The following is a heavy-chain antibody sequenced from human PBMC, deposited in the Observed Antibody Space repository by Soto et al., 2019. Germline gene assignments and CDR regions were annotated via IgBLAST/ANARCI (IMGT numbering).Heavy chain of an antibody. J-gene: IGHJ6*02. CDR3: ARDASSSYFYYYYGMDV. V-gene: IGHV4-59*01. Sequence: QVQLQESGPGLVKPSETLSLTCTVSGGSISSYYWSWIRQPPGKGLEWIGEFYYSERTNYNPALKSRVTIAVDTYKNQFSLKLSSVTAADTAVYYCARDASSSYFYYYYGMDVWGQGTTVTVSS. CDR2: FYYSERT. CDR1: GGSISSYY. D-gene: IGHD6-13*01.